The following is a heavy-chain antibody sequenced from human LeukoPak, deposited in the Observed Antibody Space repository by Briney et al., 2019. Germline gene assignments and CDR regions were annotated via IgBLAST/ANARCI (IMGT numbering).Heavy chain of an antibody. V-gene: IGHV1-46*02. Sequence: ASVKVSCKASGYTFNNHYMYWVRQAPGQGLEWMGVINPSGGSTSYTQKFQGRVTMTRDTSTRTVYMELSSLRSDDTAVYYCARGPPNWGYDYWGPGTLVTVSS. CDR2: INPSGGST. CDR3: ARGPPNWGYDY. CDR1: GYTFNNHY. D-gene: IGHD7-27*01. J-gene: IGHJ4*02.